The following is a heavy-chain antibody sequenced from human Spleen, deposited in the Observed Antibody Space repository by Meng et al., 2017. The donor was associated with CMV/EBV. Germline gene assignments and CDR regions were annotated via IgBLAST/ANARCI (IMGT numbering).Heavy chain of an antibody. J-gene: IGHJ6*02. CDR3: AKVLRARTPNFYYGMDV. Sequence: ETLSLTCAASGFTFSDYYMNWVRQAPGKGLEWVSTISGSGTRTYNADSVKGRLTISRDNSKNTLYLQMNSLRAEDTAVYYCAKVLRARTPNFYYGMDVWGQGTTVTVSS. CDR2: ISGSGTRT. D-gene: IGHD5/OR15-5a*01. V-gene: IGHV3-23*01. CDR1: GFTFSDYY.